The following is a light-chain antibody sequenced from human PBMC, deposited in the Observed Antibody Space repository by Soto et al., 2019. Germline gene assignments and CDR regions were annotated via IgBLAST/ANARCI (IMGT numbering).Light chain of an antibody. Sequence: EIVLTQSPGTLSLSPGERATLSCRASQSVSSSYLAWYQQKPGQAPRPLIYGASGRATGIPDRFSGSGSGTYFTLTISRLEPEDFAVYYCQQYGSSPPVTFGQGTRLEIK. CDR3: QQYGSSPPVT. J-gene: IGKJ5*01. CDR2: GAS. V-gene: IGKV3-20*01. CDR1: QSVSSSY.